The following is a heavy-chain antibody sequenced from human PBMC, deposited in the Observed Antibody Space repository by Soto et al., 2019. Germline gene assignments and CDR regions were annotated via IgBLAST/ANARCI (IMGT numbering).Heavy chain of an antibody. V-gene: IGHV4-39*01. J-gene: IGHJ4*02. CDR1: SGSISRSGYY. CDR2: FYYSGST. CDR3: ARHGTILAAAPGRY. D-gene: IGHD1-7*01. Sequence: LSLTCTVSSGSISRSGYYWGWIRQPPGKGLEWIGSFYYSGSTYYNPSLKSRVTISVDTSNNQLSLKLSSVTAADTAVYYCARHGTILAAAPGRYWGQGTLVTVSS.